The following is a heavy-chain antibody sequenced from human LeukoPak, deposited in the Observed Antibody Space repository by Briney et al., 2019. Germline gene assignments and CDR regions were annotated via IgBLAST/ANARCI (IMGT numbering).Heavy chain of an antibody. V-gene: IGHV1-18*01. CDR1: GYTFTSYG. D-gene: IGHD2-2*02. CDR2: ISAYNGNT. Sequence: ASVKVSCKASGYTFTSYGISWVRQAPGQGLEWMGWISAYNGNTNYAQKLQGRVTMTTDASTSTAYMELRSLRSDDTAVYYCARVLKGYCSSTSCYNFDYWGQGTVVTVSS. J-gene: IGHJ4*02. CDR3: ARVLKGYCSSTSCYNFDY.